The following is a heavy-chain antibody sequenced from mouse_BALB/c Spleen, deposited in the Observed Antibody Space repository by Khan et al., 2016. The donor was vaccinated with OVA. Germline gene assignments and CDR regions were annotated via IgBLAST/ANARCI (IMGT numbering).Heavy chain of an antibody. CDR1: GYTFISYT. V-gene: IGHV1-4*01. CDR3: VREGTYHRSDGWFAY. CDR2: INPSNDYT. Sequence: QVQLQQSGAELARPGASVKMSCKASGYTFISYTMHWVKQRPGQGLEWIGYINPSNDYTNYNQNFKDKATLIVEKSSSTAYVRVRRLTSEDSSVYCCVREGTYHRSDGWFAYWGQGTLVTVSA. D-gene: IGHD2-14*01. J-gene: IGHJ3*01.